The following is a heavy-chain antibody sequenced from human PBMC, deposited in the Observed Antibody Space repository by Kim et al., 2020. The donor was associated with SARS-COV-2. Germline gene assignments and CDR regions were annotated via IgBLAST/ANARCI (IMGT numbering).Heavy chain of an antibody. D-gene: IGHD6-19*01. Sequence: SVKVSCKASGGTFTSYAISWVRQAPGQGLEWMAGIIPIFGTANYAQKFQGRVTITADESTSTAYMELSSLRSEDTAVYYCARGPRDIVAGTYYYYGMDVWGQGTTVTVSS. J-gene: IGHJ6*02. CDR3: ARGPRDIVAGTYYYYGMDV. V-gene: IGHV1-69*13. CDR1: GGTFTSYA. CDR2: IIPIFGTA.